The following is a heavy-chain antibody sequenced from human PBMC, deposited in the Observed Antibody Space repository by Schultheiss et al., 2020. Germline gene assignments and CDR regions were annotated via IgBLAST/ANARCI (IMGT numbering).Heavy chain of an antibody. V-gene: IGHV4-59*12. CDR3: ARFTRLDQLVRSFDWSTTYYFDY. D-gene: IGHD3-9*01. J-gene: IGHJ4*02. Sequence: SETLSLTCTVSGGSISSYYWSCIRQPPGKGLEWIGYIYYSGSTYYNPSLKSRVTISVDTSKNQFSLKLSSVTAADTAVYYCARFTRLDQLVRSFDWSTTYYFDYWGQGTLVTVSS. CDR1: GGSISSYY. CDR2: IYYSGST.